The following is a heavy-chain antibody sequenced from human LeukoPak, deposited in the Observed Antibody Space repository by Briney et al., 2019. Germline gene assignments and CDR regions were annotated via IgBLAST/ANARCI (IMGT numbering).Heavy chain of an antibody. Sequence: GGSLRLSCAASGFTFSSYGTHWVRQAPGKGLEWVAVISYDGSNKYYADSVKGRFTISRDNSKNTLYLQMNSLRAEDTAVYYCAKSQVPTTMIVVVNHWGQGTLVTVSS. V-gene: IGHV3-30*18. CDR2: ISYDGSNK. J-gene: IGHJ5*02. CDR1: GFTFSSYG. CDR3: AKSQVPTTMIVVVNH. D-gene: IGHD3-22*01.